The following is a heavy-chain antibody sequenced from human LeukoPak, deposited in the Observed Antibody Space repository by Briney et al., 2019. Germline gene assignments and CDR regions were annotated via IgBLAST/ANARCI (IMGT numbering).Heavy chain of an antibody. Sequence: GGSLRLSCAASGFTYSSYSMHWVRQAPGKGLEWVSSISNSSSYIYYADSVKGRFTISRDNAKNSLYLQMNSLRAEDTAVYYWAREITGTAAGLFDYWGQGTLVTVSS. CDR1: GFTYSSYS. CDR3: AREITGTAAGLFDY. J-gene: IGHJ4*02. V-gene: IGHV3-21*01. D-gene: IGHD1-20*01. CDR2: ISNSSSYI.